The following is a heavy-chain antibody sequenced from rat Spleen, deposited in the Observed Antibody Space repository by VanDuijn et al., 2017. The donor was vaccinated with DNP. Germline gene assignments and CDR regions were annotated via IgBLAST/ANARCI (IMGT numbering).Heavy chain of an antibody. J-gene: IGHJ4*01. CDR1: GFTFSKYG. V-gene: IGHV5S13*01. CDR3: AREGDYYDGYGDALDA. D-gene: IGHD1-12*03. CDR2: ISTSGEYT. Sequence: EVHLVESGGGLVQPGRSLKLSCVASGFTFSKYGMAWVRQAPTKGLEWVASISTSGEYTHYRDSVKGRFTISRDNAKNTQHLQMDSLRSEDTATYYCAREGDYYDGYGDALDAWGQGTSVTVSS.